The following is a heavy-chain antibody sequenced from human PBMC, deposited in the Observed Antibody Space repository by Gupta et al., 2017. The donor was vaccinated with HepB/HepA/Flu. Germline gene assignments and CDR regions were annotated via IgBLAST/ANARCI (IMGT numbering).Heavy chain of an antibody. CDR2: ISSSSSYI. CDR1: GFTFSSYS. J-gene: IGHJ6*03. Sequence: EVQLVESGGGLVKPGGSLRLSCAASGFTFSSYSMNWVRQAPGKGLEWVSSISSSSSYIYYADSVKGRFTISRDNAKNSLYLQMNSLRAEDTAVYYCARVTKDIVVVPAARKTQGSYYYYYMDVWGKGTTVTVSS. V-gene: IGHV3-21*01. D-gene: IGHD2-2*01. CDR3: ARVTKDIVVVPAARKTQGSYYYYYMDV.